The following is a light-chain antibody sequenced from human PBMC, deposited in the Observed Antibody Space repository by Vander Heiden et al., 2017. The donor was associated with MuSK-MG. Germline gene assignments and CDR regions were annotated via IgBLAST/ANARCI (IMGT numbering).Light chain of an antibody. J-gene: IGKJ1*01. Sequence: DIGMPPPPLPLTVPPGEPASISCRSSQSLLHSNGYNYLDWYLQKPGQSPQLLIYLGSNRASGVPDRFSGSGSGTDFTLKISRVEAEDVGVYYCMQALQTPRTFGQGTKVEIK. CDR3: MQALQTPRT. V-gene: IGKV2-28*01. CDR2: LGS. CDR1: QSLLHSNGYNY.